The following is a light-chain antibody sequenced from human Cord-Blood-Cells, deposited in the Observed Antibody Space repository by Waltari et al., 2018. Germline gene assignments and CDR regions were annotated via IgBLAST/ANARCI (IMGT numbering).Light chain of an antibody. CDR2: QDS. CDR3: QAWDSSTAV. CDR1: KLGDKY. V-gene: IGLV3-1*01. Sequence: SYELTQPPSVSVSPGQTASITRSGDKLGDKYACWYQQKPGQSPVLVIYQDSKRPSGSPERFSGSNSGNTATLTISGTQAMDEADYYCQAWDSSTAVFGGGTKLTVL. J-gene: IGLJ3*02.